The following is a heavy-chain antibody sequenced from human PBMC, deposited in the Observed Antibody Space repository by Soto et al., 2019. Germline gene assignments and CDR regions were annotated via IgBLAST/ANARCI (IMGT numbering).Heavy chain of an antibody. D-gene: IGHD2-2*02. J-gene: IGHJ6*02. V-gene: IGHV1-69*06. CDR2: IIPIFGTA. Sequence: QVQLVQSGAEVKKPGSSVKVPCKASGGTFSSYAISWVRQAPGQGLEWMGGIIPIFGTANYAQKFQGRVTITADKSTSTAYMELSSLRSEDTAVYYCARCLCSSTSCYTGRNGMDVWGQGTTVTVSS. CDR1: GGTFSSYA. CDR3: ARCLCSSTSCYTGRNGMDV.